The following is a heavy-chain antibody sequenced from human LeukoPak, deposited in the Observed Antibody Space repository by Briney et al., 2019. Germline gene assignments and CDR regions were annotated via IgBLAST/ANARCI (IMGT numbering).Heavy chain of an antibody. CDR1: GGTFSSYA. J-gene: IGHJ4*02. CDR2: ISAYNGNT. D-gene: IGHD6-13*01. V-gene: IGHV1-18*01. Sequence: ASVKVSCKASGGTFSSYAISWVRQAPGQGLEWMGWISAYNGNTNYAQKLQGRVTMTTDTSTSTAYMELRSLRSDDTAEYYCARDSASSWYGDFDYWGQGTLVTISS. CDR3: ARDSASSWYGDFDY.